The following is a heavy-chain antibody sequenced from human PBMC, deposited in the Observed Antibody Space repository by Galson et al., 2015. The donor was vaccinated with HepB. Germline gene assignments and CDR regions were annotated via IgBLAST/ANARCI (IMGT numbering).Heavy chain of an antibody. CDR1: GDSVSSNSAA. V-gene: IGHV6-1*01. CDR3: AREFLTGKNYYYYYMDV. D-gene: IGHD3-9*01. J-gene: IGHJ6*03. Sequence: CAISGDSVSSNSAAWNWIRQSPSRGLEWLGRTYYRSKWYNDYAVSVKSRITINPDTSKNQFSLQLNSVTPEDTAVYYCAREFLTGKNYYYYYMDVWGKGTTVTVSS. CDR2: TYYRSKWYN.